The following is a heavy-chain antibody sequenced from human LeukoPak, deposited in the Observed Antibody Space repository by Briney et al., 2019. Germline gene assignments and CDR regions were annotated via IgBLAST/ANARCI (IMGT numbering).Heavy chain of an antibody. V-gene: IGHV7-4-1*02. J-gene: IGHJ6*02. CDR2: INTNTGNP. CDR3: AGTAAGNYYYYGMDV. Sequence: ASVKVSCKASGYTLTSYAMNWVRQAPGQGLKWMGWINTNTGNPTYAQGFTGRFVFSLDTSVSTAYLQISSLKAEDTAVYYCAGTAAGNYYYYGMDVWGQGTTVTVSS. CDR1: GYTLTSYA. D-gene: IGHD6-13*01.